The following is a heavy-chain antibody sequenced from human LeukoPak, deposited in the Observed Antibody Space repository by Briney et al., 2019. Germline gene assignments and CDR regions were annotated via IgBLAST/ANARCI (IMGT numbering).Heavy chain of an antibody. CDR3: ARLGSGSYYNPPA. CDR2: IYYSGST. Sequence: PSETLSLTCTVSGGSISSSSYYWGWIRQPPGKGLEWIGSIYYSGSTYYNPSLKSRVTISVDTSKNQFSLKLSSVTAADTAVYYRARLGSGSYYNPPAWGQGTLVTVSS. V-gene: IGHV4-39*01. J-gene: IGHJ5*02. CDR1: GGSISSSSYY. D-gene: IGHD3-10*01.